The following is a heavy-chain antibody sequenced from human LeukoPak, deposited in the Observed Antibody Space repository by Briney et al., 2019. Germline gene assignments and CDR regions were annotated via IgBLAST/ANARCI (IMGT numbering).Heavy chain of an antibody. V-gene: IGHV4-34*01. J-gene: IGHJ6*02. CDR1: GGSFSGYY. CDR2: INHSGST. Sequence: TSETLSLTCAVYGGSFSGYYWSWIRQPPGKGLEWIGEINHSGSTNYNPSLKSRVTISVDTSKNQFSLKLSSVTAADTAVYYCARVGAARYYYYYGMDVWGQGTTVTVS. D-gene: IGHD6-6*01. CDR3: ARVGAARYYYYYGMDV.